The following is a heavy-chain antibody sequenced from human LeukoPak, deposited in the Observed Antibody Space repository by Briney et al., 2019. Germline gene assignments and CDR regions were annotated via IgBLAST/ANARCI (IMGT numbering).Heavy chain of an antibody. CDR3: ARTTEGYCSSASCFGFSYSYYMDV. CDR1: GGSISSSSYY. V-gene: IGHV4-61*05. Sequence: SETLSLTCTVSGGSISSSSYYWGWIRQPPGKGLEWIGYIYYSGSTNYNPSFKSRVTISVDTSKNQFSLKLSSVIAADTAVYYCARTTEGYCSSASCFGFSYSYYMDVWGKGTTVTISS. D-gene: IGHD2-2*01. J-gene: IGHJ6*03. CDR2: IYYSGST.